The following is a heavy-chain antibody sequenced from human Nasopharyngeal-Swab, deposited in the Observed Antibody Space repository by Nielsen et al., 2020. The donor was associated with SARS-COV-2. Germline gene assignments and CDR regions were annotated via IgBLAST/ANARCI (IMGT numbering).Heavy chain of an antibody. CDR1: GYTFISFG. D-gene: IGHD3-22*01. Sequence: ASVKVSCKASGYTFISFGINWVRQVPGQGLEWVGCINPDSGDTQYAQKFQGRVTVTSDRSRSTAYIDLSRLRSDDTAVYYCARDYYDNYDSDYWGQGTLVTVSS. V-gene: IGHV1-2*02. CDR3: ARDYYDNYDSDY. J-gene: IGHJ4*02. CDR2: INPDSGDT.